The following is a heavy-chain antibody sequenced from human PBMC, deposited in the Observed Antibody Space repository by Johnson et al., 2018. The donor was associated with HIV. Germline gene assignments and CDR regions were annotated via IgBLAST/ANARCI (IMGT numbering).Heavy chain of an antibody. J-gene: IGHJ3*02. V-gene: IGHV3-20*01. CDR2: ITWNGGST. D-gene: IGHD3-3*01. CDR1: GFTFDDYG. Sequence: VQLVESGGGVVRPGGSLRLSCAASGFTFDDYGMSWVRQAPGKGLEWVSGITWNGGSTGYADSVKGRFTISRDNAKNSLYLQMNSLRAEETALYHCARVTIFGVVIDHDAFDIWGQGAMVTVSS. CDR3: ARVTIFGVVIDHDAFDI.